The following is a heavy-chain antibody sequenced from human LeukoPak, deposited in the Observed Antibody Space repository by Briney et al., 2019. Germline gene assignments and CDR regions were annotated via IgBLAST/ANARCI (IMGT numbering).Heavy chain of an antibody. CDR1: GFHFSSYS. D-gene: IGHD3-3*01. CDR3: ARRSEGILRFLEWYSPCYMDV. CDR2: ISRRYNTI. Sequence: GSLRLSCGASGFHFSSYSMNLVRPASGKGLGGVSYISRRYNTIYYADSVKGRFTISRDNAKNSLYLQMNSLRAEDTAVYYCARRSEGILRFLEWYSPCYMDVWGKGTTVTVSS. V-gene: IGHV3-48*01. J-gene: IGHJ6*03.